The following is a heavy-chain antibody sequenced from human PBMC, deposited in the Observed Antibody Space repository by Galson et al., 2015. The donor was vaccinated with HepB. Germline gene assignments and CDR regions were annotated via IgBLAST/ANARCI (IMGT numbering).Heavy chain of an antibody. D-gene: IGHD1-14*01. J-gene: IGHJ6*03. CDR1: GITFSKAW. V-gene: IGHV3-15*01. Sequence: SLRLSCAASGITFSKAWMSWVRQAPGKGLEWVGRIKSKSDGGSLDYAAPVKGRFTISRDDSKNTLYLQMNSLKIEDTAVYYCTTGLIRNFYYMDVWGNGTTVTVSS. CDR2: IKSKSDGGSL. CDR3: TTGLIRNFYYMDV.